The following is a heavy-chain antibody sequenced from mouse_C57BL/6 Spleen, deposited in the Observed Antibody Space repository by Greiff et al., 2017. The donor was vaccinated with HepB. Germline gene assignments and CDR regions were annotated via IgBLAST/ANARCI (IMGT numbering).Heavy chain of an antibody. CDR1: GYTFTSYW. J-gene: IGHJ2*01. V-gene: IGHV1-69*01. D-gene: IGHD2-1*01. Sequence: VQLQQPGAELVMPGASVKLSCTASGYTFTSYWMHWVKQRPGQGLEWIGEIDPSDSYTNYNQKFKGKSTMTVDKSSSTAYMQLSSLTSEDSAVYYCARSGNSYYFDYWGQGTTLTVSS. CDR2: IDPSDSYT. CDR3: ARSGNSYYFDY.